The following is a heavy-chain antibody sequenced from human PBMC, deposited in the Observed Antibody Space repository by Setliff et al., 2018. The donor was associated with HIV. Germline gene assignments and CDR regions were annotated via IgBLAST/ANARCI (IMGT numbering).Heavy chain of an antibody. CDR3: ARDFGGYCSSMSCPGLFDP. CDR2: IHPSGGSP. CDR1: GYPFTNYY. Sequence: ASVKVSCKASGYPFTNYYIHWVRQAPGQGLEWMGVIHPSGGSPSYAQNFQDRVTMTRDTSTSTAYMELSGLRSEDTAVYYCARDFGGYCSSMSCPGLFDPWGQGTLVTVSS. V-gene: IGHV1-46*01. D-gene: IGHD2-2*01. J-gene: IGHJ5*02.